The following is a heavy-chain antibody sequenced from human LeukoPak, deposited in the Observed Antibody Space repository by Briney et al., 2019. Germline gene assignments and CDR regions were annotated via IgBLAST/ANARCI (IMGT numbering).Heavy chain of an antibody. CDR1: GGSFSGYY. CDR3: ARGNDFWSGYYIDDAFDI. CDR2: INHSGST. D-gene: IGHD3-3*01. Sequence: SETLSLTCAVYGGSFSGYYWSWIRQPPGKGLEWIGEINHSGSTNYNPSLKSRVTISVDTSKNQFSLKLSSVTAADTAVYYCARGNDFWSGYYIDDAFDIWGQGTMVTVSS. J-gene: IGHJ3*02. V-gene: IGHV4-34*01.